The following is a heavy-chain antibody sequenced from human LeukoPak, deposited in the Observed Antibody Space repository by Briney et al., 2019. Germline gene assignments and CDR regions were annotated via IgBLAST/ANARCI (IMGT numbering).Heavy chain of an antibody. Sequence: GGSLRLSCAASRFTFSDYWMNWVRQAPGKGLEWVANLDQDGSSEYYVGSVQGRFTISRDNAKNSLYLQMNSLRAEDTAVYYCARGDWAPFDYWSQGSLLTVSS. CDR1: RFTFSDYW. D-gene: IGHD2-21*02. V-gene: IGHV3-7*01. CDR3: ARGDWAPFDY. CDR2: LDQDGSSE. J-gene: IGHJ4*02.